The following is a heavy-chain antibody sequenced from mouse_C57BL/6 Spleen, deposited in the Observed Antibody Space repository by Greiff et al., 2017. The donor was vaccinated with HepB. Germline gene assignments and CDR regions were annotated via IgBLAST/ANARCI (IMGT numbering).Heavy chain of an antibody. CDR1: GYTFTDYD. Sequence: QVQLQQSGAELVRPGASVTLSCKASGYTFTDYDMHWVKQTPVHGLEWIGAIDPETGGTAYNQKFKGKAILTADKSSSTAYMELRSLTSEDSAVYYCTREGNFFDDWGQGTTLTVSS. J-gene: IGHJ2*01. CDR3: TREGNFFDD. CDR2: IDPETGGT. D-gene: IGHD2-1*01. V-gene: IGHV1-15*01.